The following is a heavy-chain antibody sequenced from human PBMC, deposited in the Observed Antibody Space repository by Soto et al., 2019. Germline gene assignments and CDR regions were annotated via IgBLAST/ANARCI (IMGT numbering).Heavy chain of an antibody. CDR2: IYYSGST. CDR1: GGSISSYY. V-gene: IGHV4-59*08. J-gene: IGHJ6*03. Sequence: SETLSLTCTVSGGSISSYYWSWIRQPPGKGLEWIGYIYYSGSTNYNPSLKSRVTISVDTSKNQFSLKLSSVTAADTAVYYCARHLVGGYYYYYMDVWGKGTTVTVSS. CDR3: ARHLVGGYYYYYMDV.